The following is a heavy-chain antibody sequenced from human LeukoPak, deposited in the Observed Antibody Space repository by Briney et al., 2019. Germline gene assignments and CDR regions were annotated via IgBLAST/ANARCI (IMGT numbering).Heavy chain of an antibody. D-gene: IGHD3-22*01. J-gene: IGHJ4*02. CDR2: ISGSGGST. CDR1: GFTFSSYA. CDR3: AQRGEPWLDYEFR. Sequence: GGSLRLSCAASGFTFSSYAMSWVRQVPGKGLEWVSSISGSGGSTYYADSVKGRFTISRDNSKNTLYLQMNSLRAEDTAVYYCAQRGEPWLDYEFRRGQGTLVTVSS. V-gene: IGHV3-23*01.